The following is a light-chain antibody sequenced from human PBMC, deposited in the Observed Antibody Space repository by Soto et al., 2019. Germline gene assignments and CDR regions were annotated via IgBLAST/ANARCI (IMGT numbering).Light chain of an antibody. CDR3: QQSYSTLT. J-gene: IGKJ3*01. CDR1: QSISSF. Sequence: DIQMTQSPSSLSASVGDKVTITCRASQSISSFLNWYHQKPGKAPKLLISAASSLQSGVPSRFSGSGSGTDFTLTISSLQPEDFATYYCQQSYSTLTFGPGTKVDIK. V-gene: IGKV1-39*01. CDR2: AAS.